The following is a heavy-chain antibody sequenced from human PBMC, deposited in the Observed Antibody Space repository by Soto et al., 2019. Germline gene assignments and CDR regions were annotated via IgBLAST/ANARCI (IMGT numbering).Heavy chain of an antibody. J-gene: IGHJ4*02. CDR2: ISPYSGKT. D-gene: IGHD3-22*01. V-gene: IGHV1-18*01. Sequence: QIQLVQSGTEVRQPGASAKVSCKTSGYTFTNNDVCWVRQTPGQGLEWMGWISPYSGKTNYAQKFKGRVTMTTDTSTSTVYRELTSLTSDDTAVYYCAREGLLLLPDYWGQGTLVTVSS. CDR3: AREGLLLLPDY. CDR1: GYTFTNND.